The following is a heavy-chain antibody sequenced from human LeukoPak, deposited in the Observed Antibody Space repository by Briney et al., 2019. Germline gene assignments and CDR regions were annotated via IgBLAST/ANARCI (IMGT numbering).Heavy chain of an antibody. V-gene: IGHV3-30*02. CDR2: IRYDGSNK. CDR3: AKDSYYDILTGEKDDALDI. J-gene: IGHJ3*02. D-gene: IGHD3-9*01. Sequence: GGSLRLSCAASGFTFSSYGMHWVRQAPGKGLEWVAFIRYDGSNKYYADSVKGRFTSSRDNSKNTLYLQMNSLRAEDTAVYYCAKDSYYDILTGEKDDALDIWGQGTMVTVSS. CDR1: GFTFSSYG.